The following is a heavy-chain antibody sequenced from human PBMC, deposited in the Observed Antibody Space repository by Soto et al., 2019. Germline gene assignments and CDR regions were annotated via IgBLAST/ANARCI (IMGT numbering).Heavy chain of an antibody. CDR1: GGTFSSYA. D-gene: IGHD5-12*01. V-gene: IGHV1-69*13. CDR2: IIPIFGTA. Sequence: GASVKVSCKASGGTFSSYAISWVRQAPGQGLEWMGGIIPIFGTANYAQKFQGRVTITADESTSTAYMELSSLRSEGTAVYYCARRIVATGFDYWGQGTLVTVSS. CDR3: ARRIVATGFDY. J-gene: IGHJ4*02.